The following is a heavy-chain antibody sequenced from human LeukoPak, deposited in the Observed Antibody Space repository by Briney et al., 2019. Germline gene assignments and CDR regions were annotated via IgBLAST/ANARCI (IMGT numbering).Heavy chain of an antibody. V-gene: IGHV1-18*01. Sequence: PWASVRVSCKASGYTFTSYGISWVRQAPGQGLEWMGWISAYNGNTNYAQKLQGRVTMTTGTSTSTAYMGLRSLRSDDTAVYYCARDKVVYYYDSSGYSHWGQGTLVTVSS. D-gene: IGHD3-22*01. CDR3: ARDKVVYYYDSSGYSH. CDR2: ISAYNGNT. J-gene: IGHJ4*02. CDR1: GYTFTSYG.